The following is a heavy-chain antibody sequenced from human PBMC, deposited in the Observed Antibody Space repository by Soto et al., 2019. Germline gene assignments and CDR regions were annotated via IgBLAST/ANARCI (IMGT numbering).Heavy chain of an antibody. CDR2: ISAYNGKP. V-gene: IGHV1-18*04. Sequence: QVQLVQSGGEVKKPGASVRISCKAPGYTFNIYGISCVRQAPGQGLEWVGWISAYNGKPHYVPKFDGRVTLTTGTPTNTAYNELRSMRADDTAVYYWARGSQAYQLIPKLYCFSGMDVWGQGTTVTGSS. CDR1: GYTFNIYG. J-gene: IGHJ6*02. CDR3: ARGSQAYQLIPKLYCFSGMDV. D-gene: IGHD2-2*01.